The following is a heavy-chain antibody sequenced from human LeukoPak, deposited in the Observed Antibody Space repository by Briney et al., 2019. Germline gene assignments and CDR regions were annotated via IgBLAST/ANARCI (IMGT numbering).Heavy chain of an antibody. CDR1: GYTFTGYY. CDR3: ARDGAHDFWSGYYMGALWYYYGMDV. CDR2: INPNSGGT. Sequence: ASVKVSCKASGYTFTGYYMHWVRQAPGQGLEWMGRINPNSGGTNYAQKFQGRVTMTRDTSISTAYMELSRLRSDDTAVYYCARDGAHDFWSGYYMGALWYYYGMDVWGRGTTVTVSS. V-gene: IGHV1-2*06. J-gene: IGHJ6*02. D-gene: IGHD3-3*01.